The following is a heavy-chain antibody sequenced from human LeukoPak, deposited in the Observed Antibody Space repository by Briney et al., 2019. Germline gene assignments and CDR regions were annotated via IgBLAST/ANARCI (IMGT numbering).Heavy chain of an antibody. V-gene: IGHV3-23*01. CDR2: ISGSGAYT. D-gene: IGHD5-18*01. J-gene: IGHJ6*03. CDR3: ARDPEQLWLDYYMDV. CDR1: GFTFSSYA. Sequence: PGGSLRLSCAASGFTFSSYAMSWVRQAPGKGLEWVSTISGSGAYTYYADSVKGRFTISRDNSKNTLYLQMNSLRAEDTAVYYCARDPEQLWLDYYMDVWGKGTTVTVSS.